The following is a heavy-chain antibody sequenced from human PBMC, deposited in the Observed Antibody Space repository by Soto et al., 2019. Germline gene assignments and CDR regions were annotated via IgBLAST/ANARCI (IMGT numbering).Heavy chain of an antibody. CDR3: AGDPPGGDYWAGFQY. D-gene: IGHD4-17*01. Sequence: QVQLVESGGDVVQPGRSLTLSCLASGFSFSSHGMHWIRQAPGKGLEWLAVISYDGGNKNYADSVRDRFTISRDNSKNRVFLQINSLRPEDTAVYFCAGDPPGGDYWAGFQYWGQGTLVIVSS. CDR1: GFSFSSHG. CDR2: ISYDGGNK. V-gene: IGHV3-30*03. J-gene: IGHJ4*02.